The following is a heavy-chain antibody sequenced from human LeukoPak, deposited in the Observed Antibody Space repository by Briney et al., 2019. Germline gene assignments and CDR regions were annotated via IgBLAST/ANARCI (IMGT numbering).Heavy chain of an antibody. Sequence: ASVKVSCKVSGYTLTKLSMHWVRQAPGKGLEWMGGFDPEDGETIYAQNFQGRVTMTEDTSTDTAYMELSSLKSEDTAVYYCARGGGTEWLLVPFEYWGQGTLVTVSS. CDR1: GYTLTKLS. D-gene: IGHD3-22*01. V-gene: IGHV1-24*01. CDR3: ARGGGTEWLLVPFEY. CDR2: FDPEDGET. J-gene: IGHJ4*02.